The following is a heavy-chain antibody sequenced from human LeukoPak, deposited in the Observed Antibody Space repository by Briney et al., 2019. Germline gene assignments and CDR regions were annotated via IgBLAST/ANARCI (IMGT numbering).Heavy chain of an antibody. D-gene: IGHD6-19*01. CDR2: ISGTGDRT. V-gene: IGHV3-23*01. Sequence: GGSLRLSCAASGFTFSTYAMSWVRQTPEKGLEWVSAISGTGDRTYHADSVKGRFTISRDNSQNTLYLQMDSLRDEDTAVYYCARGLGAVAGYWGQGTLVTVSS. CDR1: GFTFSTYA. J-gene: IGHJ4*02. CDR3: ARGLGAVAGY.